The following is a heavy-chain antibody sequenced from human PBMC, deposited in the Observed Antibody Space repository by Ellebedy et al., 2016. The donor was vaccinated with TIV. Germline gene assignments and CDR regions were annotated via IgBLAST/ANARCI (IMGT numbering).Heavy chain of an antibody. V-gene: IGHV3-72*01. Sequence: GESLKISCAASGFTFSDNNMDWVRQAPGKGLEWVARIRNKASSYTTKYAASVKGRFTISRDDSKNSLYLQMNSLKTEDTAVYYCGRGVGDWGRGTLVTVSS. CDR2: IRNKASSYTT. CDR1: GFTFSDNN. J-gene: IGHJ4*02. CDR3: GRGVGD.